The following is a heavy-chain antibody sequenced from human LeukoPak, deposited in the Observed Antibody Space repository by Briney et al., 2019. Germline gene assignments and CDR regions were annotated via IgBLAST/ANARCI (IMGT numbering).Heavy chain of an antibody. D-gene: IGHD5-18*01. CDR3: GKTTVGYSSGQKPAWPVDY. Sequence: GGSLRLSCEASGFTFGSHAMYWVRQAPGKGLEWVAGIFGSGSSPHYADPVKGRFTISRDNSRNTVYLQINSLRAEDTAAYYCGKTTVGYSSGQKPAWPVDYWGQGTLVTVSS. CDR1: GFTFGSHA. J-gene: IGHJ4*02. CDR2: IFGSGSSP. V-gene: IGHV3-23*01.